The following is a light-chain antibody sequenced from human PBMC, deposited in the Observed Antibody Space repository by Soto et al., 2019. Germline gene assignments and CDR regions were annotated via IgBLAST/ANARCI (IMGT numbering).Light chain of an antibody. J-gene: IGKJ5*01. V-gene: IGKV3-11*01. CDR3: QQRTYSIT. Sequence: EIVLIQSPATLSLSPGERATLSCRASQSVGTSLAWYQQKPGQPPRLLIYGASHRATGIPVRFSGSGSGTDFTLTISSLEPEDFAVYYCQQRTYSITFGQGTRLEIK. CDR1: QSVGTS. CDR2: GAS.